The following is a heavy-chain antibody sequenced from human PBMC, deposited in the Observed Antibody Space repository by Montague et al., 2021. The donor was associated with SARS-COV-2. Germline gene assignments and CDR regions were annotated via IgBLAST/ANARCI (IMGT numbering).Heavy chain of an antibody. J-gene: IGHJ4*02. CDR2: INYGGST. D-gene: IGHD7-27*01. V-gene: IGHV4-34*01. CDR1: DGSFSDYH. CDR3: ARGAPGY. Sequence: SETLSLTCAVYDGSFSDYHWTWIRQSPGEGLEWIGQINYGGSTKYNPSLKSRVTISIDTSKNQFSLKLTSVTAADTAVYYCARGAPGYWGQGTLVTVSS.